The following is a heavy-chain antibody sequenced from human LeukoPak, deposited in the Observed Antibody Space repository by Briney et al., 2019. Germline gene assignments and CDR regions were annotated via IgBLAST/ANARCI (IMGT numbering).Heavy chain of an antibody. CDR3: ASAYSSGWRSLDY. CDR1: GGSISRGGYS. Sequence: IPSETLSLTCAVSGGSISRGGYSWSWIRQPPGKGLEWIGYIYHSGSTYYNPSLKSRVTISVDRSKNQFPLKLSSVTAADTAVYYCASAYSSGWRSLDYWGQGTLVTVSS. D-gene: IGHD6-19*01. CDR2: IYHSGST. V-gene: IGHV4-30-2*01. J-gene: IGHJ4*02.